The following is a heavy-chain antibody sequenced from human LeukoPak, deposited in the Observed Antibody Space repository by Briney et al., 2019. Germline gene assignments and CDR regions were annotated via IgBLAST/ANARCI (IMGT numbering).Heavy chain of an antibody. CDR1: GFTFSSYN. CDR3: ARDPYSGSYGNYYYYFMDV. J-gene: IGHJ6*03. CDR2: ITSGSSYK. Sequence: GGSLRLSCAASGFTFSSYNMNWVRQAPGKGLEWVSSITSGSSYKYYADSVKGRFTISRDNTKNSLYLQMNSLRAEDTAVYYCARDPYSGSYGNYYYYFMDVWGKGTTVTISS. V-gene: IGHV3-21*01. D-gene: IGHD1-26*01.